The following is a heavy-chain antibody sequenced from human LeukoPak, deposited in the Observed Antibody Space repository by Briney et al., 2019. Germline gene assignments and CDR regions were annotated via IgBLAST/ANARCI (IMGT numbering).Heavy chain of an antibody. CDR3: ARGWEFDWLNY. J-gene: IGHJ4*02. CDR1: GYTFTSYD. D-gene: IGHD3-9*01. V-gene: IGHV1-8*01. Sequence: GASVKVSCKASGYTFTSYDINWVRQATGQGLEWMGWMSPNSGNTGYAQKFRGRVTMTRNTSISTAYMELSSLRSEDTAVYYCARGWEFDWLNYWGQGTLVTVSS. CDR2: MSPNSGNT.